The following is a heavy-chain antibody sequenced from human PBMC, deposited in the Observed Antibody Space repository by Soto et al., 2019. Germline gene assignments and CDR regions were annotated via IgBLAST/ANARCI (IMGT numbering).Heavy chain of an antibody. J-gene: IGHJ5*02. CDR2: IYYSGST. V-gene: IGHV4-59*01. Sequence: AETLSLTCTVSGGSISRYYWGWIRQPPGKGLEWIGYIYYSGSTNYNPSLKSRVTISVDTSKNQFSLKLSSVTAADTAVYYCARVLFGRGNWFDPWGQGTLVTVSS. CDR1: GGSISRYY. D-gene: IGHD3-3*01. CDR3: ARVLFGRGNWFDP.